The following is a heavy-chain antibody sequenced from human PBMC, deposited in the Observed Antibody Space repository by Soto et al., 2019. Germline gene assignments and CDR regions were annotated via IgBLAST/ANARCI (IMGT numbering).Heavy chain of an antibody. J-gene: IGHJ6*03. V-gene: IGHV4-59*08. D-gene: IGHD3-16*02. Sequence: SETLSLTCTVSGGSISSYYWTWIRQPPGKGLEWIGYIYYSGSTNYNPSLKSRVTISVATSKNQFSLKLSSVTAADTAVYYCARHQGTVYVYIWGSYRPYYMDVWGKGTTVTVSS. CDR1: GGSISSYY. CDR3: ARHQGTVYVYIWGSYRPYYMDV. CDR2: IYYSGST.